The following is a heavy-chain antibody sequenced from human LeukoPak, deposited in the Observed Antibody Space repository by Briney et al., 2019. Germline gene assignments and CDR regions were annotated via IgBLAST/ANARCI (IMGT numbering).Heavy chain of an antibody. V-gene: IGHV3-23*01. Sequence: PGGSLRLSCAASGFTFSSYAMSWVRQAPGKGLEWVSAISGSGGSTYYADSVKGRFTISRDNSKNTLYLQMNSLRAEDTAVYYCAKADSQEYGSTSTYFDYWGQGTLVTVSS. CDR1: GFTFSSYA. CDR3: AKADSQEYGSTSTYFDY. J-gene: IGHJ4*02. CDR2: ISGSGGST. D-gene: IGHD4-23*01.